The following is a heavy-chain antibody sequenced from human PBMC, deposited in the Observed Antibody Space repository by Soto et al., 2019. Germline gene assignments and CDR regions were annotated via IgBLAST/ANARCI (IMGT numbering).Heavy chain of an antibody. J-gene: IGHJ3*02. CDR1: GYTFTSYG. CDR2: IGVYNGNT. CDR3: ARLRFTMVRGVVTKGASDI. D-gene: IGHD3-10*01. V-gene: IGHV1-18*01. Sequence: ASVKVSCKASGYTFTSYGITWVRQAPGQGLEWMGWIGVYNGNTNYAQKLQGRVTMTTDTSTSTAYMELRTLRSDDTAVYYCARLRFTMVRGVVTKGASDIWGQGTMVTVSS.